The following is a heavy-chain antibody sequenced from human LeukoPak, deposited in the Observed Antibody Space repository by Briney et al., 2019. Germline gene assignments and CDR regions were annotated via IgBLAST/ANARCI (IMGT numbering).Heavy chain of an antibody. Sequence: PRGSLRLSCAASGFTFSSYGMHWVRQAPGKGLEWVAVIWYDGSNKYYADSVKGRFTISRDNSKNTLYLQMNSLRAEDTALYYCAKGRFWVQLWLDYFDYWGQGTLVTVSS. CDR1: GFTFSSYG. CDR3: AKGRFWVQLWLDYFDY. D-gene: IGHD5-18*01. CDR2: IWYDGSNK. J-gene: IGHJ4*02. V-gene: IGHV3-33*06.